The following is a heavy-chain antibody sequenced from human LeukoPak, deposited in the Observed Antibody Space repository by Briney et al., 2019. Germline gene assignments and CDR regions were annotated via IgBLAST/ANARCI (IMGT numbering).Heavy chain of an antibody. Sequence: PGGSLRLSCAASGFTFTSYWMHWVRQVPGKGLVWVSRINSDGSFTNYADSVKGRFTISRDNAKSTLYLQMNSLRVEDTAVYFCARDWPGARYSFDYWGQGTLVSVSS. V-gene: IGHV3-74*01. J-gene: IGHJ4*02. CDR3: ARDWPGARYSFDY. CDR1: GFTFTSYW. D-gene: IGHD4/OR15-4a*01. CDR2: INSDGSFT.